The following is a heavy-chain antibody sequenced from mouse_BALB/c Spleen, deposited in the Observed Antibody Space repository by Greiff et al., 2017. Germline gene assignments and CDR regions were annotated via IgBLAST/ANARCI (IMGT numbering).Heavy chain of an antibody. CDR1: GYSITSDYA. J-gene: IGHJ4*01. V-gene: IGHV3-2*02. CDR2: ISYSGST. CDR3: ARKGLRLGYAMDY. Sequence: DVKLVESGPGLVKPSQSLSLTCTVTGYSITSDYAWNWLRQFPGNKLEWMGYISYSGSTSYNPSLKSRISITRDTSKNQFFLQLNSVTTEDTATYYCARKGLRLGYAMDYWGQGTSVTVSS. D-gene: IGHD2-4*01.